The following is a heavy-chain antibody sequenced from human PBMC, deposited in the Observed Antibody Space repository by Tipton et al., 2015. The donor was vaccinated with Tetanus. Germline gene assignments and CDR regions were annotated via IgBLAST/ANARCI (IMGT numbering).Heavy chain of an antibody. J-gene: IGHJ3*01. CDR2: ISSSNGYI. V-gene: IGHV3-21*01. CDR3: ASFWPFADAFDV. Sequence: GSLRLSCAASGFTFSSYTMNWVRQAPGKGLEWVSSISSSNGYIYYTDSVKGRFTISRDNAKNSLYLQMTSLRPEDTAVYYCASFWPFADAFDVWGQGTRVIVSS. CDR1: GFTFSSYT. D-gene: IGHD3-3*01.